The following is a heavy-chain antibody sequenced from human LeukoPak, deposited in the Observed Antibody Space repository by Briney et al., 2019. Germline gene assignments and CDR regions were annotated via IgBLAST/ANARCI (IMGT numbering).Heavy chain of an antibody. D-gene: IGHD1-26*01. CDR1: GGSISSYY. J-gene: IGHJ4*02. CDR2: IYYSGNT. V-gene: IGHV4-59*01. Sequence: SETLSLTCTVSGGSISSYYWSWIRQPPEKGLEWIGYIYYSGNTNYNPSLKSRVTISVDTSKSQFSLKLRSVTAADTAVYYCAREGWERGYFDYWGQGTLVTVSS. CDR3: AREGWERGYFDY.